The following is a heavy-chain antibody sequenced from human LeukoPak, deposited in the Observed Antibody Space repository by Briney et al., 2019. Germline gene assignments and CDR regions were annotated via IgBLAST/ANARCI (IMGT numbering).Heavy chain of an antibody. CDR3: AKELTPGVYYYYYYGMDV. J-gene: IGHJ6*02. Sequence: PGGPLRLSCAASGFTFSSYAMSWVRQAPGKGLEWVSAISGSGGSTYYADSVKGRFTISRDNSKNTLYLQMNSLRAEDTAVYYCAKELTPGVYYYYYYGMDVWGQGTTVTVSS. CDR1: GFTFSSYA. V-gene: IGHV3-23*01. D-gene: IGHD3-10*01. CDR2: ISGSGGST.